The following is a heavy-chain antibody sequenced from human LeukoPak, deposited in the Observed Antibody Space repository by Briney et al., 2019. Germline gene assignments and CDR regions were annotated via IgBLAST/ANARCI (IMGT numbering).Heavy chain of an antibody. CDR3: AKVMTRTMVRGVPPSDY. Sequence: GGSLRLSCAASGFRFSGFWMSWVRQAPGKGLEWVSAISGSGGSTYYADSVKGRFTISRDNSKNTLYLQMNSLRAEDTAVYYCAKVMTRTMVRGVPPSDYWGQGTLVTVSS. J-gene: IGHJ4*02. D-gene: IGHD3-10*01. V-gene: IGHV3-23*01. CDR1: GFRFSGFW. CDR2: ISGSGGST.